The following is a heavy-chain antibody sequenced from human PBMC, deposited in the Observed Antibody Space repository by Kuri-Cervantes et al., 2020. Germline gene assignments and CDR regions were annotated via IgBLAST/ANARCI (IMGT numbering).Heavy chain of an antibody. CDR3: ARSSGSYWDPSWFDP. V-gene: IGHV2-5*05. Sequence: SGPTLVKPTQTLTLTCTFSGFALSSSGGGVGWIRQSPGKALEWLALIYWDDDKRYDPSLRSRLTITRDTSQNQVVLTMTNMDPVDTATYYCARSSGSYWDPSWFDPWGQGTPVTVSS. D-gene: IGHD1-26*01. CDR1: GFALSSSGGG. J-gene: IGHJ5*02. CDR2: IYWDDDK.